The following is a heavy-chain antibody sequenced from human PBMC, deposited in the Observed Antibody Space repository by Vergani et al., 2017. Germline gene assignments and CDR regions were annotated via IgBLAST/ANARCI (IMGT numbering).Heavy chain of an antibody. V-gene: IGHV5-51*01. J-gene: IGHJ4*02. CDR3: ARLYGRDSSGSKYFDY. Sequence: EVQLVQSGAEVKKPGESLKISCQISGYSFTNYWIGWVRQMPGKGLEWMGIIHPADSETRYSPSFQGQVTISVDKYISTAYLQRSSLRASDSAMYYCARLYGRDSSGSKYFDYWGQGTLVTVSS. CDR1: GYSFTNYW. CDR2: IHPADSET. D-gene: IGHD3-22*01.